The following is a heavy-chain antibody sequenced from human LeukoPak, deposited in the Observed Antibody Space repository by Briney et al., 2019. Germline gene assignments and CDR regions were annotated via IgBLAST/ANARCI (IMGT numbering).Heavy chain of an antibody. CDR2: IFYTGRT. CDR1: GGSMSSHY. D-gene: IGHD3-22*01. Sequence: SETLSLTCTVSGGSMSSHYWSWIRQPPGKGLERIGYIFYTGRTRYNPSLQSRVTISVDTSMNHFSLKLTSVTAADTAAYYCARLLDNDSSGHPDTFDMWGQGTMVSVSS. J-gene: IGHJ3*02. CDR3: ARLLDNDSSGHPDTFDM. V-gene: IGHV4-59*11.